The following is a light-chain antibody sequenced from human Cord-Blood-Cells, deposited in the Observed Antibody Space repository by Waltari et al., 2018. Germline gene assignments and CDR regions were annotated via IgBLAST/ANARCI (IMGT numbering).Light chain of an antibody. CDR2: DVS. CDR3: SSYTSSSTWV. V-gene: IGLV2-14*01. Sequence: QSTLTQPASVSGSPGQSITISCTGTSSDVGGYNYVSWYQQHPGKAPKLMIYDVSNRPSWVSNRFSGSKSGNTAALTIYGLQAEDEADYYCSSYTSSSTWVFGGGTKLTVL. CDR1: SSDVGGYNY. J-gene: IGLJ3*02.